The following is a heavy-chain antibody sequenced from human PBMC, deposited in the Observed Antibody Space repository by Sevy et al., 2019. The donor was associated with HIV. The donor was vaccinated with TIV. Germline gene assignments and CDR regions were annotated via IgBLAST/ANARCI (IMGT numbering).Heavy chain of an antibody. CDR2: MYYSGSH. J-gene: IGHJ3*02. V-gene: IGHV4-30-2*01. CDR1: GDSISTSGYS. CDR3: AGWGGGAFHI. D-gene: IGHD7-27*01. Sequence: SETLSLTCGVSGDSISTSGYSWSWIRQPPGKGLEWIGYMYYSGSHFYNPSLQSRVTISFDTSKMQFSLKLTSMTAADTAVYYCAGWGGGAFHIWGQGTMVTVSS.